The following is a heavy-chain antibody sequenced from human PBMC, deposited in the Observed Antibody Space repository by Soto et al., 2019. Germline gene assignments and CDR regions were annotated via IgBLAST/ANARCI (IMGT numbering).Heavy chain of an antibody. V-gene: IGHV1-18*01. J-gene: IGHJ4*02. Sequence: ASVKLSCKASVYTFTRYRSSWGRQAPGQGLEWMGWISAYNGNTNYAQKLQGRVTMTTDTSTSTDYMELRSLRFDDTAVDYCARATEQWLDYWGQGTLVTVSS. CDR3: ARATEQWLDY. CDR2: ISAYNGNT. D-gene: IGHD6-19*01. CDR1: VYTFTRYR.